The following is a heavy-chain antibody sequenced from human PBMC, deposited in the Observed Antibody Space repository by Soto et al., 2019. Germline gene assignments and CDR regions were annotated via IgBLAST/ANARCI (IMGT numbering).Heavy chain of an antibody. J-gene: IGHJ4*02. CDR3: ARDLAKGGGSAGFDY. CDR1: GYTFTGYY. CDR2: INPNSGGT. V-gene: IGHV1-2*02. D-gene: IGHD2-15*01. Sequence: ASVKVSCKASGYTFTGYYTHWVRQAPGQGLEWMGWINPNSGGTKYPQKFQGRVTMTRDTSIRTVYMSLTGLKSDDTAVYFCARDLAKGGGSAGFDYWGRGTLVTVSS.